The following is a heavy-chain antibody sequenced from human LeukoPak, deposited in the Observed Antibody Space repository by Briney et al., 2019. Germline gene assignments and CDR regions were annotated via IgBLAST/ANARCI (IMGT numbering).Heavy chain of an antibody. CDR2: IKEDGSET. V-gene: IGHV3-7*01. CDR1: GFTFSSHW. J-gene: IGHJ4*02. CDR3: AKDQKRYSSSPIDY. D-gene: IGHD6-13*01. Sequence: GGSLRLSCTGSGFTFSSHWMSWVRQAPGRGLEWVANIKEDGSETYYLDSVKGRFTISRDNAKNSLYLQMNSLRAEDTAVYYCAKDQKRYSSSPIDYWGQGTLVTVSS.